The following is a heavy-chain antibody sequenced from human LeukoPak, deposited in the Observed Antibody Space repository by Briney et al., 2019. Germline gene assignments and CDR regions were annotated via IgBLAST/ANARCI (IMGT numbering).Heavy chain of an antibody. CDR2: IIPILGIA. J-gene: IGHJ4*02. V-gene: IGHV1-69*04. Sequence: ASVKVSCKASGGTFSSYAISWVRQAPGQGLEWMGRIIPILGIANYAQKFQGRVTITAGKSTSTAYMELSSLRSEDTAVYYCARIGKTPRGYSSGEIDYWGQGTLVTVSS. CDR1: GGTFSSYA. CDR3: ARIGKTPRGYSSGEIDY. D-gene: IGHD6-19*01.